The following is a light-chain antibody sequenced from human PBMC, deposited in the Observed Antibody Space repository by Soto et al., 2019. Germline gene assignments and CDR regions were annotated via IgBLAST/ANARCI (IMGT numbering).Light chain of an antibody. J-gene: IGLJ3*02. CDR1: SSNIGNNA. V-gene: IGLV1-44*01. CDR3: ATWDDSLDALV. CDR2: RNS. Sequence: QSVLTQPPSASGSPGQWVIISCSGSSSNIGNNAVNWYQHLPGTSPKLLIYRNSQRPSGVPDRFSGSKSGTSAALATSGLQSEDETDYYCATWDDSLDALVFGGGTKVTVL.